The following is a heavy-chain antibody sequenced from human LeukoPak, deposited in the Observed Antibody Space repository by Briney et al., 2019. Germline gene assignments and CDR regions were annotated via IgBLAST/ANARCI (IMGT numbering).Heavy chain of an antibody. J-gene: IGHJ5*02. CDR1: GVTVSSNY. D-gene: IGHD3-10*01. CDR3: ARLWFGESSWFDP. CDR2: IYSGGNT. V-gene: IGHV3-66*04. Sequence: GGSLRLSCAASGVTVSSNYMSWVRQAPGKGLEWVSVIYSGGNTNYADSVKGRFTISRDNSKNTLYLQMNSLRGEDTAVYYCARLWFGESSWFDPWGQGALVTVSS.